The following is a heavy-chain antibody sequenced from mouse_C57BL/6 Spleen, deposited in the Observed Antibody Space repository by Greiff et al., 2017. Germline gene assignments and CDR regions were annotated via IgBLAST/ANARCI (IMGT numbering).Heavy chain of an antibody. V-gene: IGHV1-81*01. CDR2: IYPRSGNT. CDR1: GYTFTSYG. J-gene: IGHJ4*01. D-gene: IGHD2-5*01. Sequence: VQLQQSGAELARPGASVKLSCKASGYTFTSYGISWVKQRTGQGLEWIGEIYPRSGNTYYNEKFKGKATLTADTSSSTAYSELRSLTSEDSAVYFGAKKKGDYSNYEAMDYWGQGTSVTVSS. CDR3: AKKKGDYSNYEAMDY.